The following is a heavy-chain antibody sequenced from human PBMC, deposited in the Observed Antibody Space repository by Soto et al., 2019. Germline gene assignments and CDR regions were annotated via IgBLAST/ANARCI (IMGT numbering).Heavy chain of an antibody. V-gene: IGHV3-23*01. CDR1: GFTFSSYA. CDR3: AKEGFLEWLLSRRGMDV. D-gene: IGHD3-3*01. Sequence: PGGSLRLSCAASGFTFSSYAMSWVRQAPGKGLEWVSAISGSGGSTYYADSVKGRFIISRDNSKNTLYLQMNSLRAEDTAVYYCAKEGFLEWLLSRRGMDVWGQGTTVTVSS. CDR2: ISGSGGST. J-gene: IGHJ6*02.